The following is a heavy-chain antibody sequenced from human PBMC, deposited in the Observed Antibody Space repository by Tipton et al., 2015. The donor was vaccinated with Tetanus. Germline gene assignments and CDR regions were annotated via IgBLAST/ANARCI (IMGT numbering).Heavy chain of an antibody. CDR1: GFTFSNYK. CDR3: VSGSALDY. V-gene: IGHV3-21*01. Sequence: SLRLSCEVSGFTFSNYKMNWVRQAPGRGLEWVSSISSTSRYIYYAESVKGRFTISRDNAKNSLFLEMNSLRGDDTAVYFCVSGSALDYWGQGTLITVSS. CDR2: ISSTSRYI. J-gene: IGHJ4*02. D-gene: IGHD6-25*01.